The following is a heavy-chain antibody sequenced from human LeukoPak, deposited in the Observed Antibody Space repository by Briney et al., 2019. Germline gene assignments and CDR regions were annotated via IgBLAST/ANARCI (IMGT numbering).Heavy chain of an antibody. D-gene: IGHD3-22*01. CDR3: TRAPLYDYDTRTPVGVFDI. CDR2: ISGSAGSA. V-gene: IGHV3-23*01. J-gene: IGHJ3*02. Sequence: GGSLRLSCAASGFTFSSYAMSCVRQAPGKGLEWVSSISGSAGSAFFADSVKGRFTISRDDSENSLYLQMNCLRTEDTAVYYCTRAPLYDYDTRTPVGVFDIWGQGTMVTVSS. CDR1: GFTFSSYA.